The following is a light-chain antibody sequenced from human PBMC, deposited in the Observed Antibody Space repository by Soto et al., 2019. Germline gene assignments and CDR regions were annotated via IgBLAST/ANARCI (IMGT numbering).Light chain of an antibody. Sequence: QAVVTQPPSASGSPGQSVTISCTGTSSDVGGYHYVSWYQQHPGKAPKLMIYEVSKRPSGVPDRFSGSKSGNTASLTVSGLQAEDEADYYCSSYAGSNSVFGGGTKLTVL. V-gene: IGLV2-8*01. J-gene: IGLJ2*01. CDR2: EVS. CDR3: SSYAGSNSV. CDR1: SSDVGGYHY.